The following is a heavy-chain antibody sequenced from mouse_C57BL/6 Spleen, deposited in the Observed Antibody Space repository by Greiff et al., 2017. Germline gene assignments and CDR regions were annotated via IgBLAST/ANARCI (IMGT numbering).Heavy chain of an antibody. CDR3: ARSEGYYDLFDY. V-gene: IGHV1-85*01. J-gene: IGHJ2*01. Sequence: VHLVESGPELVKPGASVKLSCKASGSTFTSYAITWVKQRPGPGLAWSGWIYPRDGRTKYNEKFQGKATLTVDTSSSTAYMELPSLTSEDSAVYFCARSEGYYDLFDYWGQGTTLTVSS. CDR1: GSTFTSYA. CDR2: IYPRDGRT. D-gene: IGHD2-4*01.